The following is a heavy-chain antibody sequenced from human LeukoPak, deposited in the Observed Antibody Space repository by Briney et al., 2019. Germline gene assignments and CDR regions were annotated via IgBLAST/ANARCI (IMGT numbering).Heavy chain of an antibody. CDR1: GYSISSGYY. D-gene: IGHD3-22*01. CDR3: ARVTMIVAHAFDI. V-gene: IGHV4-38-2*02. J-gene: IGHJ3*02. CDR2: IYHSGST. Sequence: PSETLSLTCTVSGYSISSGYYWGWIRQPPGKGLEWIGSIYHSGSTYYNPSLKSRVTISVDTSKNQFSLKLSSVTAADTAVYYCARVTMIVAHAFDIWGQGTMVTVSS.